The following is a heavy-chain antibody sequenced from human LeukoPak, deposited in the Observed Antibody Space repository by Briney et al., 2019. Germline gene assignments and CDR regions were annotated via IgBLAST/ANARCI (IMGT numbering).Heavy chain of an antibody. V-gene: IGHV4-39*07. CDR3: ARSRPTWFDP. CDR2: IYYSGST. CDR1: GGSISSSSYC. J-gene: IGHJ5*02. Sequence: PSETLSLTCTVSGGSISSSSYCWGWIRQPPGKGLEWIGSIYYSGSTYYNPSLKSRVTISVDTSKNQFSLKLSSVTAADTAVYYCARSRPTWFDPWGQGTLVTVSS.